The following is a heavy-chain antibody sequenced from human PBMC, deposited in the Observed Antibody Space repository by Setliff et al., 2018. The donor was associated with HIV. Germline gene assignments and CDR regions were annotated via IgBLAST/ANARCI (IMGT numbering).Heavy chain of an antibody. CDR1: GFTLGGFG. J-gene: IGHJ4*02. Sequence: GGSLRLSCVASGFTLGGFGMHWVRQAPGKGLEWVAFIQYDGSNQYYGDYVKGRFTISRDDSKNTLYLQMNSLRPEDTAVYYCERGGGYWGQGTMVTVSS. V-gene: IGHV3-30*02. CDR2: IQYDGSNQ. CDR3: ERGGGY. D-gene: IGHD2-15*01.